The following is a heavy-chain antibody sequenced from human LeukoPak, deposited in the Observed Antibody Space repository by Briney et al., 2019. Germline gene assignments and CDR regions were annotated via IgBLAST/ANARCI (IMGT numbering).Heavy chain of an antibody. D-gene: IGHD2-21*01. J-gene: IGHJ3*02. CDR1: GFSFSSCCF. CDR3: ARHSKSHAFDI. Sequence: KPSGSLTLSCAVSGFSFSSCCFWGLVQAPPGEGEGVSWSIYHSSYTYYNPSLKGRVTISVDTSKNQYSLQLSTVSAADTAVHYCARHSKSHAFDIWGQGTMVTVSS. V-gene: IGHV4-38-2*01. CDR2: IYHSSYT.